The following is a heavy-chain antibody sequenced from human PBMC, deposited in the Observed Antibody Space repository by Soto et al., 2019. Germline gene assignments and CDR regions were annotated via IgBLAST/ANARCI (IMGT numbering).Heavy chain of an antibody. Sequence: GGSLRLSCAASGFTFSSYAMSWVRQAPGKGLEWVSAISGSGGSTYYADSVKGRFTISRDNSKNTLYLQMNSLRAEDTAVYYCAKETARYSSRSVDFDYWGQGTLVTVSS. V-gene: IGHV3-23*01. D-gene: IGHD2-21*01. CDR2: ISGSGGST. J-gene: IGHJ4*02. CDR3: AKETARYSSRSVDFDY. CDR1: GFTFSSYA.